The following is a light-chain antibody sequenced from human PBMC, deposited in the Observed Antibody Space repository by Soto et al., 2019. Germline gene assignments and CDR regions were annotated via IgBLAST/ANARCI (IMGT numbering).Light chain of an antibody. CDR3: QVWDSSNDHVV. Sequence: SYELTQAPSVSVAPGQTATITCGGDNIGSKSLHWYQQRPGQAPVLVVCDDRDRPSGIPERFSGSNSGNTATLTISRVEAGDEADYYCQVWDSSNDHVVFGGGTKVTVL. J-gene: IGLJ2*01. CDR1: NIGSKS. CDR2: DDR. V-gene: IGLV3-21*02.